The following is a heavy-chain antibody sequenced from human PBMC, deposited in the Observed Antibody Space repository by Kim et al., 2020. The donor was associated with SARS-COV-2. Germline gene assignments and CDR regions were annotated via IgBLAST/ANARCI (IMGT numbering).Heavy chain of an antibody. D-gene: IGHD3-16*02. CDR3: ARVATFGGVIVENNWFDP. V-gene: IGHV3-74*01. CDR2: INSDGSST. CDR1: GFTFSSYW. J-gene: IGHJ5*02. Sequence: GGSLRLSCAASGFTFSSYWMHWVRQAPGKGLVWVSRINSDGSSTSYADSVKGRFTISRDNAKNTLYLQMNSLRAEDTAVYYCARVATFGGVIVENNWFDPWGQGTLVTVSS.